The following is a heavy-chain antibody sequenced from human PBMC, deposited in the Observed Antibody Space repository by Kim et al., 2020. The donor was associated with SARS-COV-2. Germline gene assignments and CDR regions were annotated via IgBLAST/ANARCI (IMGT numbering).Heavy chain of an antibody. D-gene: IGHD5-18*01. V-gene: IGHV4-59*01. Sequence: SETLSLTCTVSGGSISSYYWSWIRQPPGKGLEWIGYIYYSGSTNYNPSLKSRVTISVDTSKNQFSLKLSSVTAADTAVYYCARGGRGYSYGYIPYYFDYWGQGTLVTVSS. CDR1: GGSISSYY. CDR3: ARGGRGYSYGYIPYYFDY. CDR2: IYYSGST. J-gene: IGHJ4*02.